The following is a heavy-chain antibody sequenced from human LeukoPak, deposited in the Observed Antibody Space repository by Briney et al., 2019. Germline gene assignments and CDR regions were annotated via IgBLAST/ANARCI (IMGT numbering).Heavy chain of an antibody. CDR2: ISSNGGST. CDR1: GFTFSSYA. Sequence: PGGSLRLSCAASGFTFSSYAMHWVRQAPGKGLEYVSAISSNGGSTYYANSVKGRFTISRDNSKNTLYLQMGSLRAEDMAVYYCAREGDEDGYKLVGAFDIWGQGTMVTVSS. CDR3: AREGDEDGYKLVGAFDI. D-gene: IGHD5-24*01. J-gene: IGHJ3*02. V-gene: IGHV3-64*01.